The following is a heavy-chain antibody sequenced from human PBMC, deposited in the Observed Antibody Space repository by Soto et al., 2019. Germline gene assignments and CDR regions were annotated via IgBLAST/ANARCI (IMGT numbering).Heavy chain of an antibody. V-gene: IGHV4-31*03. J-gene: IGHJ1*01. CDR3: ARAGRYCSGGSCYPEYFQH. CDR1: GPSISSGGYY. Sequence: SETLSLTCTVSGPSISSGGYYWRWIGQHPGKGLEWIGYIYYSGSTYYNPSLKSRVTISVDTSKNQFSLKLSSVTAADTAVYYCARAGRYCSGGSCYPEYFQHWGQGTLVTVS. CDR2: IYYSGST. D-gene: IGHD2-15*01.